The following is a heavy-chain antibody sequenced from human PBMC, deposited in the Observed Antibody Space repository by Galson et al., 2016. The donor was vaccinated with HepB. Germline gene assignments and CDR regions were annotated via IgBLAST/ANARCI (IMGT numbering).Heavy chain of an antibody. V-gene: IGHV3-30*03. J-gene: IGHJ4*02. CDR2: ISKYGDNT. CDR1: GFIFSSYS. Sequence: SLRLSCAASGFIFSSYSMHWVRQAPGKGLEWVAYISKYGDNTEYADSVKDRFTISRDNSKNTLYLQVNSLRPEDTAIYYCVRTRTDILTGYYYWGQGTLVTVSS. D-gene: IGHD3-9*01. CDR3: VRTRTDILTGYYY.